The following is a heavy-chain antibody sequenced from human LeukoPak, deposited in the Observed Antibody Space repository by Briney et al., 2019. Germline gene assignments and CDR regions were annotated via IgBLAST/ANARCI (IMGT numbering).Heavy chain of an antibody. V-gene: IGHV4-39*01. CDR2: IYYSGST. CDR3: AGSRTARLTYYFYMDV. CDR1: GGSISSSSYY. Sequence: SETLSLTCTVSGGSISSSSYYWDWIRQPPGKGLEWIGSIYYSGSTYYNPSLKSRVTISVDTSKNQFSLKLSSVTAADTAVYYCAGSRTARLTYYFYMDVWGQGTTVTVSS. D-gene: IGHD5-18*01. J-gene: IGHJ6*02.